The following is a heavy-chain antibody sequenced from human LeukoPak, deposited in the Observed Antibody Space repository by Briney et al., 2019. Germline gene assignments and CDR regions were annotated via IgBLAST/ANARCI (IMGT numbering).Heavy chain of an antibody. CDR3: ASGYSYDYVPHFDY. CDR2: ISAYNSNT. D-gene: IGHD5-18*01. J-gene: IGHJ4*02. V-gene: IGHV1-18*01. CDR1: GYTLTSYG. Sequence: ASVKVSCEASGYTLTSYGISWVRQAPGQGREWMGWISAYNSNTNYAQKVQGRVTMTPDTSTSTAYVELRSLRYDGTAVYYCASGYSYDYVPHFDYWGQGTLVTVSP.